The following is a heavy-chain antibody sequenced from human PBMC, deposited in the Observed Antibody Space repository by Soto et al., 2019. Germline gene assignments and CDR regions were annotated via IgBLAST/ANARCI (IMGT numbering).Heavy chain of an antibody. V-gene: IGHV3-23*01. Sequence: EVQVLESGGGLVQPGGSLRLSCTASGFTFRNYAMCWVRQAPGKGLEWVSGIGDAGDITYHADSVKGRFTISRDNSKNTLHLQMNSLRAEDTAVYYCAGYRRRADYYYLDVWGKGATVTVSS. CDR2: IGDAGDIT. CDR3: AGYRRRADYYYLDV. CDR1: GFTFRNYA. J-gene: IGHJ6*03. D-gene: IGHD2-15*01.